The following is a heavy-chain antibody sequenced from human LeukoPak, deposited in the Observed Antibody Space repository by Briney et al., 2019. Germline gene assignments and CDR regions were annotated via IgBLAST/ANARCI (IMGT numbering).Heavy chain of an antibody. V-gene: IGHV1-2*02. CDR2: INPKTGGT. J-gene: IGHJ6*03. CDR3: ARGSSKYIFGYYMDV. CDR1: GYTFTGYY. Sequence: ASVKVSCKASGYTFTGYYIHWVRQAPGQGLERVGWINPKTGGTNYAQTFLDRVTMTTDMTISTDYMEQIRSRYRDTAVYFCARGSSKYIFGYYMDVWGKGTTIIVSS. D-gene: IGHD4-11*01.